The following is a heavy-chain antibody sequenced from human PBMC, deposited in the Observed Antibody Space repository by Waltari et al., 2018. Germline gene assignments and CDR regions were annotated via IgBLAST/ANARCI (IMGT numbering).Heavy chain of an antibody. V-gene: IGHV3-23*03. CDR2: IYSGGST. D-gene: IGHD6-6*01. CDR3: AKSSARRSMDV. CDR1: GFTFSSYA. J-gene: IGHJ6*03. Sequence: EVQLLESGGGLVQPGGSLRLSCAASGFTFSSYAMSWVRQAPGKGLEWVSVIYSGGSTYYADSVKGRFTISRDNSKNTLYLQMNSLRAEDTAVYYCAKSSARRSMDVWGKGTTVIVSS.